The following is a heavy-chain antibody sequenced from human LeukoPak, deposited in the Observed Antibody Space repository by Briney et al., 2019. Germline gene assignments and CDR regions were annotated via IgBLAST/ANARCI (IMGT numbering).Heavy chain of an antibody. CDR1: GGSFSGYY. Sequence: SETLSLTCAVYGGSFSGYYWSWIRQPPGKGLEWIGEINHSGSTNYNPSLKSRVTISVDTSKNQFSLKLSSVTAADTAVYYCARDTATALTRLKFDYWGQGTLVAVSS. CDR3: ARDTATALTRLKFDY. J-gene: IGHJ4*02. D-gene: IGHD3-10*01. CDR2: INHSGST. V-gene: IGHV4-34*01.